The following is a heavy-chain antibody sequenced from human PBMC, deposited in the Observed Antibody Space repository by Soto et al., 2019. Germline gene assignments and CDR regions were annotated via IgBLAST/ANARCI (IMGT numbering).Heavy chain of an antibody. CDR1: GFTFSNAW. D-gene: IGHD4-17*01. CDR3: TTDNGDYLIDY. J-gene: IGHJ4*02. CDR2: IKSKTDGGTT. V-gene: IGHV3-15*01. Sequence: EVQLVESGGGLVKPGGSLRLSCAASGFTFSNAWMSWVRQAPGKGLEWVGRIKSKTDGGTTDYVAPVKGRFTISRDDSKNTLYLQMNSLKTEDTAVYYCTTDNGDYLIDYWGQGTLVTVSS.